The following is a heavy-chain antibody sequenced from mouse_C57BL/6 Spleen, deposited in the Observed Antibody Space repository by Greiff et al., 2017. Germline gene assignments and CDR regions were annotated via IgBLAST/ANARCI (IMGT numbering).Heavy chain of an antibody. J-gene: IGHJ2*01. Sequence: VQLVESGPELVKPGASVKISCKASGYAFSSSWMNWVKQRPGKGLEWIGRIYPGDGDTNYNGKFKGKATLTADKSSSTAYMQLSSLTSEDSAVYFCAREGQDYFDYWGQGTTLTVSS. D-gene: IGHD3-3*01. V-gene: IGHV1-82*01. CDR2: IYPGDGDT. CDR1: GYAFSSSW. CDR3: AREGQDYFDY.